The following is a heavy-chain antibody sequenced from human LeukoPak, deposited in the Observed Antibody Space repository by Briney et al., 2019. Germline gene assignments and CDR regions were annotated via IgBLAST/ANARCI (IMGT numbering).Heavy chain of an antibody. Sequence: GGSLRLSCAASGFRFDDYAMHWVRQAPGKGLEWVSGISWNSGTLAYADSVKGRFTISRDNSKNTLYLQMNSLRAKDTAVYCCARGALLYDAFDIWGQGTMVTVSS. V-gene: IGHV3-9*01. CDR2: ISWNSGTL. D-gene: IGHD1-26*01. CDR3: ARGALLYDAFDI. J-gene: IGHJ3*02. CDR1: GFRFDDYA.